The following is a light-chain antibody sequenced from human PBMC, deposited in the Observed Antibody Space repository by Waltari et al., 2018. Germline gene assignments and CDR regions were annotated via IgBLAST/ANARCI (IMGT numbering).Light chain of an antibody. CDR3: QQYYSIPYT. CDR2: DAS. J-gene: IGKJ2*01. V-gene: IGKV1-5*01. Sequence: DIQMTQSPSTLSASVGDTVTITCRASQSFSRWLAWYQQKPGKAPKRLIYDASTLESGVPSRFSGSESGTEFTLTISSLQAEDVAVYYCQQYYSIPYTFGQGTKLEIK. CDR1: QSFSRW.